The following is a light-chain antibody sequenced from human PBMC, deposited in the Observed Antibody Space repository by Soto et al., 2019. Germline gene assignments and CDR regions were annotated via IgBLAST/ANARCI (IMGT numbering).Light chain of an antibody. Sequence: QSALTQPASVSGSPGQSITISCTGTSSDVGGYNYVSWYQQHPGKAPKLMIYEVSNRPSGVSERFSGSRSGNTASLTISGLQAEDESDYYCISYTSSSTWVFGGGTKVTVL. CDR3: ISYTSSSTWV. CDR2: EVS. CDR1: SSDVGGYNY. V-gene: IGLV2-14*01. J-gene: IGLJ3*02.